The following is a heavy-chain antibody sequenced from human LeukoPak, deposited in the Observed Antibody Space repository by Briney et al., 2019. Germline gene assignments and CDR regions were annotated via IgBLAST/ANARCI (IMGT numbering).Heavy chain of an antibody. D-gene: IGHD3-10*01. V-gene: IGHV3-23*01. CDR1: GFTLSSYA. CDR2: ISGSGGST. Sequence: GGSLRLSCAASGFTLSSYAMSWVRQAPGKGLEWVSVISGSGGSTYYADSVKGRFTMSRDNSKNTLYLQMNSPRAEDTAVYYCAKDIGWFGEPSHPPDAFDIRGQGTMVTVSS. J-gene: IGHJ3*02. CDR3: AKDIGWFGEPSHPPDAFDI.